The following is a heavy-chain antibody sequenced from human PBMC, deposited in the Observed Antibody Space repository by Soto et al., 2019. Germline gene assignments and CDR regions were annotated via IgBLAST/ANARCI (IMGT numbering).Heavy chain of an antibody. CDR1: GYIFTNYD. V-gene: IGHV1-3*01. J-gene: IGHJ6*02. D-gene: IGHD2-2*02. Sequence: ASVKVSCKASGYIFTNYDMHWVRQAPGQRLEWMGRIIGGNGDTKYSQKFQDRVTFTRDTSASTAYMDLSSLTSEDTAVYYCANNKKGPYPGMAVWGQGTTVTVSS. CDR2: IIGGNGDT. CDR3: ANNKKGPYPGMAV.